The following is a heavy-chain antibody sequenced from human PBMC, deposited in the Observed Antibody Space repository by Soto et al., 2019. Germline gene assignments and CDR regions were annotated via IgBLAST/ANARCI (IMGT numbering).Heavy chain of an antibody. Sequence: ASVKVSCKASGYTFTGYYMHWVRQAPGQGLEWMGWINPNSGGTNYAQKFQGWVTMTRDTSISTAYMELSRLRSDDTAVYYCARDDYCSSSALGYWGQGTLVTVSS. CDR3: ARDDYCSSSALGY. D-gene: IGHD6-13*01. CDR2: INPNSGGT. V-gene: IGHV1-2*04. J-gene: IGHJ4*02. CDR1: GYTFTGYY.